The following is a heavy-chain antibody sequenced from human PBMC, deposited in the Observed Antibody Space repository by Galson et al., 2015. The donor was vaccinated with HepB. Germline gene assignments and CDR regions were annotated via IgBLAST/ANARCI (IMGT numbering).Heavy chain of an antibody. CDR2: IGGGGVNT. J-gene: IGHJ4*02. CDR1: GFTFSNYA. Sequence: SLRLSCAGSGFTFSNYAMSWVRQAPGKGLEWVSGIGGGGVNTFYADPVKGRFSISRENSKYTVFLQMNSMRAEDTAVYYCAKTAQAVTGTKRHFDYWGQGTLVTVAS. D-gene: IGHD1-1*01. V-gene: IGHV3-23*01. CDR3: AKTAQAVTGTKRHFDY.